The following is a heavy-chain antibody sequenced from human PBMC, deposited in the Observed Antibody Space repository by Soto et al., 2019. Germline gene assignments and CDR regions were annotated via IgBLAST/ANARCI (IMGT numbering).Heavy chain of an antibody. CDR3: ARPGQRPMLGAAFYN. CDR1: GGSLSRSSNY. CDR2: SSHSGST. Sequence: QLRLQESGPGLMKPSETLSLTCNVSGGSLSRSSNYWCWIRQPPGKGLEWIGTSSHSGSTYYNPSLKSRVTMSVDTSKNQFSLNLSSGTAADTAVYFCARPGQRPMLGAAFYNWGQGEMVPVSS. D-gene: IGHD3-3*02. J-gene: IGHJ3*01. V-gene: IGHV4-39*01.